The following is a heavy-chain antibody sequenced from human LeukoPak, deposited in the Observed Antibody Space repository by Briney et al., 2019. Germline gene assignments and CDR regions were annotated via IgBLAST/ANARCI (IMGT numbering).Heavy chain of an antibody. D-gene: IGHD2-2*01. J-gene: IGHJ4*02. CDR1: GYTFTGYY. CDR3: ARANALYCSSTSCLFDY. CDR2: INPNSGGT. Sequence: ASVKVSCKASGYTFTGYYMHWVRQAPGQGLEWVGWINPNSGGTYSAQKFQGWVTMTRDTSISTAYMELSRLTSDDTAVYYCARANALYCSSTSCLFDYWGQGTLVTVSS. V-gene: IGHV1-2*04.